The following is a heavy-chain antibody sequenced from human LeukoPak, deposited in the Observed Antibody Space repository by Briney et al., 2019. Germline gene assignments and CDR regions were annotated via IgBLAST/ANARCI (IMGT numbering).Heavy chain of an antibody. V-gene: IGHV4-34*01. Sequence: PSETLSLTCAVYGGSFSGYYWSWIRQPPGKGLEWIGEINHSGSTNYNPSLKSRVTISVDTSKNQFSLKLSSVTAADTAVYYCARSESYGLGWFDPWGQGTLVTVSS. CDR2: INHSGST. D-gene: IGHD5-18*01. J-gene: IGHJ5*02. CDR1: GGSFSGYY. CDR3: ARSESYGLGWFDP.